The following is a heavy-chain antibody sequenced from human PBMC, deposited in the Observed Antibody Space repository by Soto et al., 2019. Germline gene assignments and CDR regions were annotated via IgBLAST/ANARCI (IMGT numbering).Heavy chain of an antibody. Sequence: QVQLQESGPGLVKPSETLSLTCTVSGGSISSYYWSWIRQPPGKGLEWIGYIYNSGRTKYNPSLKSRVTISVDTSKNQFSLKLSSVTAADTAVYYCARRYGYSFDYWGQGTLVTVSS. CDR3: ARRYGYSFDY. J-gene: IGHJ4*02. CDR2: IYNSGRT. D-gene: IGHD1-1*01. CDR1: GGSISSYY. V-gene: IGHV4-59*08.